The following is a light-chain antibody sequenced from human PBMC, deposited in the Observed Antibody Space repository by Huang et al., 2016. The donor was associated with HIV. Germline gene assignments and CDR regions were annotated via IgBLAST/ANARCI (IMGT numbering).Light chain of an antibody. CDR2: GAS. Sequence: ERVMTQSPVTLSVSPGERATFACRASQSISSKLAWYQQKPGQAPRLLICGASTRATGIPARFSGSGSGTEFTLTISSLQSEDFAVYYCQQYNNWPFTFGPGTRVDIK. J-gene: IGKJ3*01. V-gene: IGKV3-15*01. CDR3: QQYNNWPFT. CDR1: QSISSK.